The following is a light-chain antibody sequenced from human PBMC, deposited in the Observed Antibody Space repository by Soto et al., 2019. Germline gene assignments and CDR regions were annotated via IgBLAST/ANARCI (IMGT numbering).Light chain of an antibody. J-gene: IGKJ5*01. CDR1: HDISTY. Sequence: DIQLTQSPSLLSASVGDRVTITCRASHDISTYLAWYQQKPGKAPKLMIYEASTLQSGAPSRFSGSGSGTEFTITISGLLPEAYANYYCQQPKTLPFTFGQGTRLDTK. CDR2: EAS. CDR3: QQPKTLPFT. V-gene: IGKV1-9*01.